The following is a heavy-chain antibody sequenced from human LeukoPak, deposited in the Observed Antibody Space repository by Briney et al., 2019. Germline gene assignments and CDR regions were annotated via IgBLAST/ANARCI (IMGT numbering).Heavy chain of an antibody. Sequence: SETLSLTCTVSGGSISSYYWSWIRQPPGKGLEWIGYIYYSGSTNYNPSLKSRVTISVDTSKNQFSLKLSSVTAADTAVYYCARHIAVAGNGYWGQGTLVTVSS. J-gene: IGHJ4*02. CDR3: ARHIAVAGNGY. CDR1: GGSISSYY. V-gene: IGHV4-59*08. D-gene: IGHD6-19*01. CDR2: IYYSGST.